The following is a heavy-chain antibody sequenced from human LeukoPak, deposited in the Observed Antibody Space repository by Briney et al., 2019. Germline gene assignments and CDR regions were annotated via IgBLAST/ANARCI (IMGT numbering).Heavy chain of an antibody. V-gene: IGHV3-30*02. CDR2: ISYDGNKK. CDR1: GFLFSGFG. Sequence: GGSLRLSCEASGFLFSGFGMHWVRQSPGKGLEWIAFISYDGNKKYYGDSVKGRFTISRDNAKNSLYLQMNSLRAEDTAVYYCARDRSGYYGNDAFDIWGQGTMVTVSS. CDR3: ARDRSGYYGNDAFDI. J-gene: IGHJ3*02. D-gene: IGHD3-3*01.